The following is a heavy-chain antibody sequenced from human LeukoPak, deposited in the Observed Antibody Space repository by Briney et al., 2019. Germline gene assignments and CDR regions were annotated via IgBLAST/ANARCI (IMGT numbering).Heavy chain of an antibody. CDR3: ARDLSSGALAPEGFDP. CDR1: GFTFSSYA. CDR2: ISYDGSNK. V-gene: IGHV3-30-3*01. D-gene: IGHD2-15*01. J-gene: IGHJ5*02. Sequence: GGSLRLSCAASGFTFSSYAMPWVRQAPGKGLEWVAVISYDGSNKYYADSVKGRFTISRDNSKNTLYLQMNSLRAEDTAVYYCARDLSSGALAPEGFDPWGQGTLVTVSS.